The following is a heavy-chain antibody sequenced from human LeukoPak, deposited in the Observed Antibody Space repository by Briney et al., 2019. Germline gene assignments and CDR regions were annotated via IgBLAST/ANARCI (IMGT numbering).Heavy chain of an antibody. CDR2: IYYSGST. Sequence: PSETLSLTCTVSGGSISSSSYYWGWIRQPPGKGLEWIGSIYYSGSTYYNPSLKSRVTISVDTSKNQFSLKLSSVTAADTAVYFCAREYYYGSGSYLDYWGQGTLVTVSS. V-gene: IGHV4-39*07. CDR1: GGSISSSSYY. J-gene: IGHJ4*02. D-gene: IGHD3-10*01. CDR3: AREYYYGSGSYLDY.